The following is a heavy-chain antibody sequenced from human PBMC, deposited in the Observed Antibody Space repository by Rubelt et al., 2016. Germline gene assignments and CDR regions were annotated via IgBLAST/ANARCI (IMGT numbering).Heavy chain of an antibody. J-gene: IGHJ4*02. V-gene: IGHV1-69*13. D-gene: IGHD6-13*01. Sequence: QVQLVQSGAEVKKPGASVKVSCKVSGYTLTELSMHWVRQAPGQGLEWMGGIIPIFGTATYAQKFQGRVTIIADESTSTSYMELSSLRSEDTAVYYCARRQQLGPFDYWGQGTLVTVSS. CDR3: ARRQQLGPFDY. CDR1: GYTLTELS. CDR2: IIPIFGTA.